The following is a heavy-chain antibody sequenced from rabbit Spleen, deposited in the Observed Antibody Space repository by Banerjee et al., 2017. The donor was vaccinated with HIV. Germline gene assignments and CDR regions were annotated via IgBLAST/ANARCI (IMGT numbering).Heavy chain of an antibody. J-gene: IGHJ6*01. D-gene: IGHD1-1*01. CDR1: GFSFGDRDV. CDR3: ARDSSSSFSSYGMDL. V-gene: IGHV1S45*01. CDR2: IDAGSSGFT. Sequence: QEQLVESGGGLVQPTGSLTLTCKASGFSFGDRDVMCWVRQAPGKGLEWIACIDAGSSGFTYHASWAKGRFTISKTSSTTVTLQATSLTAADTATYFCARDSSSSFSSYGMDLWGPGTLVTVS.